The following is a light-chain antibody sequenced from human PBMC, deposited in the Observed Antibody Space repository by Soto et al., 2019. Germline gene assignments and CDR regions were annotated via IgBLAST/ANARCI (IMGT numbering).Light chain of an antibody. Sequence: QSVLTQPPSASASLEASVTLTCTLSSGYSNYKVDWYQQRPGKGPRFVMRVGTGGIVGSKGDGIPDRLSVLGSGVNRYLTSKKIQEGDESGFRRGAARVSRSNCVWVFGGGTELTVL. CDR2: VGTGGIVG. V-gene: IGLV9-49*01. CDR3: GAARVSRSNCVWV. CDR1: SGYSNYK. J-gene: IGLJ3*02.